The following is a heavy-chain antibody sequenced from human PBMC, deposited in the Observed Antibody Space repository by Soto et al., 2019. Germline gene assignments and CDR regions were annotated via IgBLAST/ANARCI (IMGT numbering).Heavy chain of an antibody. V-gene: IGHV3-23*01. CDR3: AKRAYGSDFDY. CDR1: GFTFSSYA. J-gene: IGHJ4*02. CDR2: ISGSGDST. D-gene: IGHD3-10*01. Sequence: EVELLESRGGLVQPGGSLRLSCAASGFTFSSYAMNWVRQAPGKGLEWVPVISGSGDSTYYADSVKGRFTISRDNSKNTLYLQMNSLRAEDTAVYYCAKRAYGSDFDYWGQGTLVTVSS.